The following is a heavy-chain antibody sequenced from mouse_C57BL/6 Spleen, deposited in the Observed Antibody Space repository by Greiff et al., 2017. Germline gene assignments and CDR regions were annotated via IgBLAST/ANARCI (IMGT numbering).Heavy chain of an antibody. CDR1: GYTFTSYW. CDR2: IDPSDSYT. J-gene: IGHJ3*01. D-gene: IGHD2-3*01. Sequence: QVQLQQPGAELVMPGASVKLSCKASGYTFTSYWMHWVKQRPGQGLEWIGEIDPSDSYTNYNQKFKGKSTLTVDKSSSTAYMQLSSLTSEDSAVYYCASWGDGYSFAYWGQGTLVTVSA. V-gene: IGHV1-69*01. CDR3: ASWGDGYSFAY.